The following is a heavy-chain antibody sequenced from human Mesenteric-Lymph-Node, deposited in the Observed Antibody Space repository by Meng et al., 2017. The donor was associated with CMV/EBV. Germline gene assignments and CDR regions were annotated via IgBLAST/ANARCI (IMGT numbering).Heavy chain of an antibody. Sequence: SETLSLTCTVSGGSISSYYWSWIRQPPGKGLEWIGYIYYSGSTNYNPSLKSRVTISVDTSKNQFSLKLSSVTPEDTAVYYCAREKDIVVVPAAQIGMDVWGQGTTVTVSS. D-gene: IGHD2-2*01. V-gene: IGHV4-59*12. CDR1: GGSISSYY. J-gene: IGHJ6*02. CDR2: IYYSGST. CDR3: AREKDIVVVPAAQIGMDV.